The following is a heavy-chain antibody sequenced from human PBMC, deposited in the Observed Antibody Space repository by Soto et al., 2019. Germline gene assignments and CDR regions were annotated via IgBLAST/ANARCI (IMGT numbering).Heavy chain of an antibody. J-gene: IGHJ5*02. V-gene: IGHV4-39*01. CDR1: GGAITSSSYY. Sequence: QLHLRESGPGLVKPSETLSLTCTVSGGAITSSSYYWGWIRQPPGKGLEWIGSIYYSGSTYYNPSLKSRVTISVDTSKNQVSLKLSSVTAADTAVYYCATQEVGGSYVYTFAPWGQGTLVTVSS. CDR2: IYYSGST. D-gene: IGHD1-26*01. CDR3: ATQEVGGSYVYTFAP.